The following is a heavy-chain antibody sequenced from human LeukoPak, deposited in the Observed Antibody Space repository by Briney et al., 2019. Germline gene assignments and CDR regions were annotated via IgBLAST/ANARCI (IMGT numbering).Heavy chain of an antibody. J-gene: IGHJ6*02. Sequence: ASVKVSCKASGGTFSSYAISWVRQALGQGLEWMGGIIPIFGTANYAQKFQGRVTITADESTSTAYMELSSLRSEDTAVYYCARDAWALGPNNEYYYYGMDVWGQGTTVTVSS. CDR2: IIPIFGTA. D-gene: IGHD1-1*01. CDR1: GGTFSSYA. CDR3: ARDAWALGPNNEYYYYGMDV. V-gene: IGHV1-69*13.